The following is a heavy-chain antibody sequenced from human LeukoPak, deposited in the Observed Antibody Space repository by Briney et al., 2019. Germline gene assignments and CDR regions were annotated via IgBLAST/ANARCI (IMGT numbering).Heavy chain of an antibody. CDR3: ASRVGIAAAGTWHFQH. J-gene: IGHJ1*01. CDR1: GGSFSGYY. Sequence: SETLSLTCAVYGGSFSGYYWSWIRQPPGKGPEWIGEINHSGSTNYNPSLKSRVTISVDTSKNQFSLKLSSVTAADTAVYYCASRVGIAAAGTWHFQHWGQGTLVTVSS. D-gene: IGHD6-13*01. V-gene: IGHV4-34*01. CDR2: INHSGST.